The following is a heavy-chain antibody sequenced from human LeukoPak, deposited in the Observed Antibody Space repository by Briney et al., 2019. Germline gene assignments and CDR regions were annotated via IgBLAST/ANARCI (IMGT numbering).Heavy chain of an antibody. CDR1: GFTFSSYG. CDR2: ISYGGSNK. V-gene: IGHV3-30*18. D-gene: IGHD3-22*01. J-gene: IGHJ4*02. Sequence: GRSLRLSCAASGFTFSSYGMHWVRQAPGKGLEWVAVISYGGSNKYYADSVKGRFTISRDNSKNTLYLQMNSLRAEDTAVYYCAKVGLPYYYDSSGYYHDYWGQGTLVTVPS. CDR3: AKVGLPYYYDSSGYYHDY.